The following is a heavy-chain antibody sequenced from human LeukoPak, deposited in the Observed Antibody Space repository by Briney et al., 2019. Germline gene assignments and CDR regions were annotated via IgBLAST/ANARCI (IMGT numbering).Heavy chain of an antibody. V-gene: IGHV4-34*01. D-gene: IGHD3-10*01. CDR3: ARLGSVGYYNYQYMDI. CDR1: GGSPNGYY. CDR2: INHIGNT. Sequence: SETLSLTCAVNGGSPNGYYWRWIRQPPGKGQDWIDVINHIGNTNYDPSLRRRGSISVDTSKNQFSLSLTTATAADTAVYFCARLGSVGYYNYQYMDIWGNGTTVTVSS. J-gene: IGHJ6*03.